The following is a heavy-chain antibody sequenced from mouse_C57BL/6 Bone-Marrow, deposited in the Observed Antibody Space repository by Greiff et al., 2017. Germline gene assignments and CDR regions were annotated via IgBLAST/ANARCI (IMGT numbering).Heavy chain of an antibody. Sequence: QVQLQQPGAELVKPGASVKMSCKASGYTFTSYWITWVKQRPGQGLEWIGDIYPGSGSTNYNEKFKSKATLPVDTSSSTAYIQLISLTSEDSAVYYCYYSNYGLTFYFDDWGQGTTLTVSS. V-gene: IGHV1-55*01. J-gene: IGHJ2*01. D-gene: IGHD2-5*01. CDR3: YYSNYGLTFYFDD. CDR1: GYTFTSYW. CDR2: IYPGSGST.